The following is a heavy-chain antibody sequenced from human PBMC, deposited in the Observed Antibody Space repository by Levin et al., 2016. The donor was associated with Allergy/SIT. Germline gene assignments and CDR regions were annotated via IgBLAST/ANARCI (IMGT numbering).Heavy chain of an antibody. Sequence: ASVKVSCKASGYTFTSYGISWVRQAPGQGLEWMGWISAYNGNTNYAQKFQGRVTMTRDTSTSTVYMELSSLRSEDTAVYYCARGEQWLARPFDYWGQGTLVTVSS. D-gene: IGHD6-19*01. V-gene: IGHV1-18*04. CDR2: ISAYNGNT. J-gene: IGHJ4*02. CDR3: ARGEQWLARPFDY. CDR1: GYTFTSYG.